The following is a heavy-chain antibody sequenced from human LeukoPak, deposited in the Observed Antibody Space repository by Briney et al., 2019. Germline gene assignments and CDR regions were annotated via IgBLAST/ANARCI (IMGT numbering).Heavy chain of an antibody. D-gene: IGHD2-21*01. V-gene: IGHV3-23*01. CDR3: ARAPVTSCRGAYCYPFDY. Sequence: PGGSLRLSCTVSGFTVSSNSMSWVRQAPGKGLEWVSATSSSDAGTYYADSVRGRFTISRDNSKNTLYLQMNSLRVEDAAVYYCARAPVTSCRGAYCYPFDYWGQGTLVTVSS. J-gene: IGHJ4*02. CDR1: GFTVSSNS. CDR2: TSSSDAGT.